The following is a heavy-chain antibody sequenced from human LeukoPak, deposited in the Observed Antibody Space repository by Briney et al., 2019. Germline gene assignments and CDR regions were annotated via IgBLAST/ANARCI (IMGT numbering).Heavy chain of an antibody. CDR1: GFTFSSYS. J-gene: IGHJ4*02. V-gene: IGHV3-48*01. CDR2: ISSSSSTI. Sequence: GGSLRLSCAASGFTFSSYSMNWVRQAPGKGLEWVSYISSSSSTIYYADSVKGRFTISRDNAKNSLYLQMNSLRAEDTAVYYCARGGYCSGGSCYHLPFDYWGQGTLVTVSS. D-gene: IGHD2-15*01. CDR3: ARGGYCSGGSCYHLPFDY.